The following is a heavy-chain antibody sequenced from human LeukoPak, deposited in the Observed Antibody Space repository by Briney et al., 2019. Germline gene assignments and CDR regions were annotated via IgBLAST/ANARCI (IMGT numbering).Heavy chain of an antibody. CDR1: GDTFTYYG. CDR3: ARAFRDSVVRGVMRY. D-gene: IGHD3-10*01. V-gene: IGHV1-18*01. Sequence: ASVKVSCKASGDTFTYYGFNWVRQVPGQGLEWMGWISAYNGDTNYAQNFQGRVTMTRNTSISTAYMELSSLRSEDTAVYYCARAFRDSVVRGVMRYWGQGTLVTVSS. J-gene: IGHJ4*02. CDR2: ISAYNGDT.